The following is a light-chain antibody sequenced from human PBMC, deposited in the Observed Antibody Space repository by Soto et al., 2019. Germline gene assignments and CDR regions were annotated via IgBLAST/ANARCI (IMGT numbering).Light chain of an antibody. J-gene: IGKJ3*01. CDR3: QQYGSSFLT. CDR2: AAS. V-gene: IGKV3-20*01. CDR1: QSVGYN. Sequence: EIVMTQSPATLSVSPGERATLSCRASQSVGYNLAWYQQKPGQAPRLLIYAASTRATGIPDRFSGSGSGTDFTLTISRLEPEDFAVYYCQQYGSSFLTFGPGTKVDIK.